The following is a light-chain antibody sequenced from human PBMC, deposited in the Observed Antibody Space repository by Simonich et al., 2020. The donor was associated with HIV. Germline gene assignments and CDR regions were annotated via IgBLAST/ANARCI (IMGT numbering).Light chain of an antibody. CDR1: QSFLYSFNNKNY. CDR2: GAS. J-gene: IGKJ2*01. V-gene: IGKV4-1*01. Sequence: DIVMTQSPDSLAVSLGERATINCKSSQSFLYSFNNKNYLAWYQKKPGQPPKLLIYGASTRESWVPDRFSGSGSVTDFTLTISSLQPDDFATYYCQQYNSYSRTFGQGTKLEIK. CDR3: QQYNSYSRT.